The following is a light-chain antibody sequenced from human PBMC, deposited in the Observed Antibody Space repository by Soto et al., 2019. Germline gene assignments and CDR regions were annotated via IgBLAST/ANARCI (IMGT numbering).Light chain of an antibody. V-gene: IGKV1-5*03. CDR2: KAS. J-gene: IGKJ1*01. CDR3: QHYNSYSEA. CDR1: QTISSW. Sequence: DIQMTHSPSTLSGSVGDRVTITCRASQTISSWLAWYQQKPGKAPKLLIYKASTLKNGVPSRFSGSGSGTEFTLTISSLQPDDFATYYCQHYNSYSEAFGQGTKVDI.